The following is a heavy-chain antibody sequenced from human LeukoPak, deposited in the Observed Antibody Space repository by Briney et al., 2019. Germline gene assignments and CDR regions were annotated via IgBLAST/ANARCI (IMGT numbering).Heavy chain of an antibody. Sequence: GGSLRLSCAASGFIFTDYSINWVRQAPGEGLEWISYIDKTSSNIYYADSVKGRFTISRDNAKNSLYLQMNSLRAEDTAVYYCARESYWGSSSKGFDYWGQRTLVTVSS. CDR3: ARESYWGSSSKGFDY. V-gene: IGHV3-48*01. D-gene: IGHD7-27*01. J-gene: IGHJ4*02. CDR2: IDKTSSNI. CDR1: GFIFTDYS.